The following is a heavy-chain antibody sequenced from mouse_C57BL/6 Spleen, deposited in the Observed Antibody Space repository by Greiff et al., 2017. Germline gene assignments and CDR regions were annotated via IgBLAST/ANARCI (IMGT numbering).Heavy chain of an antibody. V-gene: IGHV5-17*01. CDR2: ISSGSSTI. D-gene: IGHD1-1*01. CDR1: GFTFSDYG. CDR3: ARGGGSSPFAY. J-gene: IGHJ3*01. Sequence: EVKLLQSGGGLVKPGGSLKLSCAASGFTFSDYGMHWVRQAPEKGLEWVAYISSGSSTIYYADTVKGRYTISRDNAKNTLFLQMTSLRSEDTAMYYCARGGGSSPFAYWGQGTLVTVSA.